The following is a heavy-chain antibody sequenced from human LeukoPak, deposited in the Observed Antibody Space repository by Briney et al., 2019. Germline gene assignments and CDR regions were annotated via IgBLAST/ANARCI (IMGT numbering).Heavy chain of an antibody. Sequence: KTGGSLRLSCVASGFSISTFSMNWVRQAPGKGLEWVSSISSSGSNIYYADSLRGRVTMSRDNAKNSLSLQLNSLKPEDTAVYYCAREPITAPRARYFDYWGQGTVVTVSS. D-gene: IGHD1-20*01. J-gene: IGHJ4*02. CDR2: ISSSGSNI. V-gene: IGHV3-21*06. CDR1: GFSISTFS. CDR3: AREPITAPRARYFDY.